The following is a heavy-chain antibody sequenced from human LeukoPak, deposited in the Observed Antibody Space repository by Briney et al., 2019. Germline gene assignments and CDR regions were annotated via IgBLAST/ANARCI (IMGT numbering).Heavy chain of an antibody. CDR1: GFTFTSSA. D-gene: IGHD3-22*01. V-gene: IGHV1-58*01. Sequence: ASVKVSCKASGFTFTSSAVQWVRQARGQRLEWIGWIVVGSGNTNYAQKFQERVTITRDMSTSTAYMELSSLRSEDTAVYYCAAHGVLDYYYDSSGPNPRQDWGQGTLVTVSS. CDR2: IVVGSGNT. J-gene: IGHJ4*02. CDR3: AAHGVLDYYYDSSGPNPRQD.